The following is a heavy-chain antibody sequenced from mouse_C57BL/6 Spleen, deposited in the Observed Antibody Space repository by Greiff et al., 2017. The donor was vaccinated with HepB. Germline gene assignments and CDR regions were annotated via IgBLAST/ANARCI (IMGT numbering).Heavy chain of an antibody. CDR3: ARRDY. V-gene: IGHV1-50*01. CDR1: GYTFTSYW. J-gene: IGHJ2*01. Sequence: QVQLQQPGAELVKPGASVKLSCKASGYTFTSYWMQWVKQRPGQGLEWIGEIDPSDSYTNYNQKFKGKATLTVDTSSSTAYMQLSSLTSEDSAVSYCARRDYWGQSTTLTVSS. CDR2: IDPSDSYT.